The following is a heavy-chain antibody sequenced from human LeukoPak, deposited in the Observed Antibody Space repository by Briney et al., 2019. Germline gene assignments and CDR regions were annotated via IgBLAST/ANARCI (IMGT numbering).Heavy chain of an antibody. V-gene: IGHV4-4*07. J-gene: IGHJ5*02. CDR1: GGSISSYY. CDR2: IYTSGST. D-gene: IGHD2-2*01. Sequence: PSETLSLTRTVSGGSISSYYWSWIRQPAGKGLEWIGRIYTSGSTTYNPSLKSRVTMSVDTSKNQFSLKLSSVTAADTAVYYCARDTDCSSTSCYQGIAAAARGRNNWFDPWGQGTLVTVSS. CDR3: ARDTDCSSTSCYQGIAAAARGRNNWFDP.